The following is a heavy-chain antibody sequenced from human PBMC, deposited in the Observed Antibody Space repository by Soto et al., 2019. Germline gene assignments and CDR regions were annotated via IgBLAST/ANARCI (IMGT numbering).Heavy chain of an antibody. CDR1: GFTFSSYG. CDR2: ISYDGSNK. J-gene: IGHJ6*02. D-gene: IGHD1-1*01. V-gene: IGHV3-30*18. CDR3: AKGGCNENYYYYCGMDV. Sequence: QVQLVESGGGVVQPGRSLRLSCAASGFTFSSYGMHWVRQAPGKGLEWVAVISYDGSNKYYADSVKGRFTISRDNSKNTMYLHMDSLRADNKPVYYWAKGGCNENYYYYCGMDVWGQGTTVTVSS.